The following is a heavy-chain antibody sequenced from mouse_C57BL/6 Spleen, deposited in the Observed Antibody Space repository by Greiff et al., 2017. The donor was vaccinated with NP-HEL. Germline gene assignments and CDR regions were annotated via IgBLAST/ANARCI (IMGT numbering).Heavy chain of an antibody. J-gene: IGHJ3*01. CDR2: IYPGSGST. CDR1: GYTFTSYW. CDR3: ARRGDQGPWFAY. Sequence: VQLQQPGAELVKPGASVKMSCKASGYTFTSYWITWVKQRPGQGLEWIGDIYPGSGSTNYNEKFKSKATLTVDTSSSTAYMQLSSLTSEDSAVYYCARRGDQGPWFAYWGQGTLVTVSA. V-gene: IGHV1-55*01. D-gene: IGHD3-2*02.